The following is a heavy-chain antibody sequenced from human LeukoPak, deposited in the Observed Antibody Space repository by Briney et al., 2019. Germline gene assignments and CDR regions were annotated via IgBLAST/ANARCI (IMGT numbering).Heavy chain of an antibody. CDR1: GGSISNNNW. CDR2: IHHSGST. D-gene: IGHD6-6*01. J-gene: IGHJ4*02. V-gene: IGHV4-4*02. Sequence: PSGTLSLTCAVSGGSISNNNWWSWVRQPPGKGLEWIGEIHHSGSTNYSPSLKSRVTISVDKSNNQLSLKLSSVTAADTAVYYCARDKGGSSGYRPTYFDHWGQGTLVTVSS. CDR3: ARDKGGSSGYRPTYFDH.